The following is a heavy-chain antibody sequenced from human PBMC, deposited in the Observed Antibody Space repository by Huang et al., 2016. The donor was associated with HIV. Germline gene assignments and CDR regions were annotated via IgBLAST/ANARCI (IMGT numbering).Heavy chain of an antibody. V-gene: IGHV3-21*01. Sequence: EVQLVESGGGLVKPGGSLRLSCAASGFSLDSYNMYWVRQTPVKGRQCGSSIRHSSSFKDYADSGKGRFSISRDNAKNSLYLQMNNLRGEDTAVYYCARDRGQQLSPFDSWGQGTLVTVSS. CDR2: IRHSSSFK. J-gene: IGHJ4*02. D-gene: IGHD6-13*01. CDR3: ARDRGQQLSPFDS. CDR1: GFSLDSYN.